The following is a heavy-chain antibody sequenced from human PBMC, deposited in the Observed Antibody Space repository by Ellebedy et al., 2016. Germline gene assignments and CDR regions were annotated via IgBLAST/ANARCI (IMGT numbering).Heavy chain of an antibody. CDR2: ISGSGGET. D-gene: IGHD3-10*01. CDR1: GFTFTTYA. V-gene: IGHV3-23*01. CDR3: AKDPPAVWVDSYGSGSYFDY. J-gene: IGHJ4*02. Sequence: GESLKISXAASGFTFTTYAMNWVRQAPGKGLEWVSTISGSGGETYYGDSVKGRFTVSRDNSKNTLYLQMDSLRADDTAVYYCAKDPPAVWVDSYGSGSYFDYWGQGTLVTVSS.